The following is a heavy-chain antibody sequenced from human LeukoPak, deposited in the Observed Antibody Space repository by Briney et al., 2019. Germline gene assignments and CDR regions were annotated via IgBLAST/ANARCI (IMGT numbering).Heavy chain of an antibody. CDR1: GFTFSSYA. CDR3: AREAPAAMLDY. D-gene: IGHD2-2*01. J-gene: IGHJ4*02. CDR2: IYSGGST. V-gene: IGHV3-66*01. Sequence: GGSLRLSCAASGFTFSSYAMSWVRQAPGKGLEWVSVIYSGGSTYYADSVKGRFTISRDNSKNTLYLQMNSLRAEDTAVYYCAREAPAAMLDYWGQGTLVTVSS.